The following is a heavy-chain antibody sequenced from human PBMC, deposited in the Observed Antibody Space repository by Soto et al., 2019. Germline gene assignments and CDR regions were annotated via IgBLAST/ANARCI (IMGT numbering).Heavy chain of an antibody. V-gene: IGHV3-23*01. CDR2: ISGSGGST. CDR3: AKDAKYCSGGSCSPGDYYYYYGMDV. Sequence: GGSLRLSCAASGFTFSSYAMSWVRQAPGKGLEWVSAISGSGGSTYYADSVKGRFTISRDNSKNTLYLQMNSLRAEDTAVYYCAKDAKYCSGGSCSPGDYYYYYGMDVWGQGTTVTVSS. J-gene: IGHJ6*02. CDR1: GFTFSSYA. D-gene: IGHD2-15*01.